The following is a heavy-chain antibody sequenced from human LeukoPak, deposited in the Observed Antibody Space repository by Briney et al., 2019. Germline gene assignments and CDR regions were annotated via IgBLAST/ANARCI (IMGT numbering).Heavy chain of an antibody. Sequence: PGGSLRLSCAASGFTFSSYGMHWVRQAPGKGLEWVAVISYDGSNKYYADSVKGRLTISRDNSKNTLYLQMNSLRAEDTAVYYCAKDRAMIGEGFFDYWGQGTLVTVSS. D-gene: IGHD3-22*01. CDR2: ISYDGSNK. CDR1: GFTFSSYG. V-gene: IGHV3-30*18. J-gene: IGHJ4*02. CDR3: AKDRAMIGEGFFDY.